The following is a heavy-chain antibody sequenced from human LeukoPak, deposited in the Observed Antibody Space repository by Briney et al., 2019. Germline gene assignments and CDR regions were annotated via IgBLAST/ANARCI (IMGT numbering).Heavy chain of an antibody. V-gene: IGHV3-30*04. D-gene: IGHD3-10*01. Sequence: GGSLRLSCAASGFTFSSYAMHWVRQAPGKGLEWVAVISYDGSNKYYADSVKGRFTISRDNSKNTLYLQMNSLRAEDTAVYYCTRDSESGVPGYWGQGTLVTVSS. CDR1: GFTFSSYA. CDR2: ISYDGSNK. J-gene: IGHJ4*02. CDR3: TRDSESGVPGY.